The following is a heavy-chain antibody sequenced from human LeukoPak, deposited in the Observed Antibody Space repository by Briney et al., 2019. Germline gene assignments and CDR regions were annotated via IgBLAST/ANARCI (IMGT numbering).Heavy chain of an antibody. V-gene: IGHV1-18*01. CDR2: ISAYNGNT. J-gene: IGHJ6*03. D-gene: IGHD3-10*01. Sequence: ASVKVSCKASGYTFTSFGISWVRQAPGQGLEWMGWISAYNGNTHYAQKFQGRVTMTADTSTSTAYMELRSLRSDDTAVYYCARRTYYYGSGSPDYYYYYMDVWGKGTTVTVSS. CDR3: ARRTYYYGSGSPDYYYYYMDV. CDR1: GYTFTSFG.